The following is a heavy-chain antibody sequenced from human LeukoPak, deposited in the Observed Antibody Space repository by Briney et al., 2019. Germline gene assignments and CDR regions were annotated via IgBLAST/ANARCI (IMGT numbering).Heavy chain of an antibody. CDR2: IKQDGSEK. Sequence: GGSLRLSCAASGFTFSSYWMSWVRQAPGKGLEWVANIKQDGSEKYYVDSAKGRFTISRDNAKNSLYLQMNSLRAEDTAVYYCARDLISKVNWFDPWGQGTLVTVSS. J-gene: IGHJ5*02. V-gene: IGHV3-7*01. CDR1: GFTFSSYW. CDR3: ARDLISKVNWFDP.